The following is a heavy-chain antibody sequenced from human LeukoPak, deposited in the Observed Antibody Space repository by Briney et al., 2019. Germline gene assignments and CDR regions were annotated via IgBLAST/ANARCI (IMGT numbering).Heavy chain of an antibody. V-gene: IGHV4-39*07. J-gene: IGHJ4*02. D-gene: IGHD3-3*01. CDR2: INHSGST. Sequence: SETLSLTCTVSGGSISSGDYYWSWIRQPPGKGLEWIGEINHSGSTNYNPSLKSRVTISVDTSKNQFSLKLSSVTAADTAVYYCARGLIWSGYYMEFDYWGQGTLVTVSS. CDR3: ARGLIWSGYYMEFDY. CDR1: GGSISSGDYY.